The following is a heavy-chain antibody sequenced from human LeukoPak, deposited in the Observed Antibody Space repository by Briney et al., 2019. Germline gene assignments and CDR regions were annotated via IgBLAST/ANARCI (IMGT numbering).Heavy chain of an antibody. CDR3: AKDLYCSSTSCPPDAFDI. Sequence: GGSLRLSXAASGFTFSSYGMHWVGQAPGKGLEWVAFIRYDGSNKYYADSVKGRFTISRDNSKNTLYLQMNSLRAEDTAVYYCAKDLYCSSTSCPPDAFDIWGQGTMVTVSS. CDR2: IRYDGSNK. J-gene: IGHJ3*02. D-gene: IGHD2-2*01. V-gene: IGHV3-30*02. CDR1: GFTFSSYG.